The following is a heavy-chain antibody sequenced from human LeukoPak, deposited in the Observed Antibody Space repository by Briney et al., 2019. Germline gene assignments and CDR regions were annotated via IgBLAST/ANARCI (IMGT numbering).Heavy chain of an antibody. J-gene: IGHJ3*02. CDR1: GFTLSSFG. CDR2: MWYDGRNK. V-gene: IGHV3-33*01. D-gene: IGHD3-16*01. CDR3: ARVGDMEAFDI. Sequence: GESLKISCAASGFTLSSFGMVWVRQAPGKGLEWVTLMWYDGRNKYYADSVKGRFTISRDNSKNTVYLQMNSLRGEDTAVYYCARVGDMEAFDIWGQGTGVTVSS.